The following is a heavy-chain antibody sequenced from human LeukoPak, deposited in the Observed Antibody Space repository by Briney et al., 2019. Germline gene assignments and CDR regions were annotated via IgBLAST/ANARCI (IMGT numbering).Heavy chain of an antibody. CDR2: TNPNSGGT. D-gene: IGHD2-2*01. CDR1: GYTFTGYY. Sequence: ASVKVSCKASGYTFTGYYMHWVRQAPGQGLEWMRWTNPNSGGTNYAQKFQGRVTMTRDTSISTAYMELSRLRSDDTAVYYCARDLLGLVVVVSAASLAEYFQHWGQGTLVTVSS. V-gene: IGHV1-2*02. CDR3: ARDLLGLVVVVSAASLAEYFQH. J-gene: IGHJ1*01.